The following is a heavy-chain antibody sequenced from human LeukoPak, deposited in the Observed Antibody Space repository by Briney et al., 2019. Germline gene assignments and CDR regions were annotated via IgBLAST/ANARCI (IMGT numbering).Heavy chain of an antibody. D-gene: IGHD6-13*01. Sequence: PGGSLRLSCAASGFTFSSYAMSWVRQAPGKGLEWVSTISGSGGGTYYADSVKGRFTISRDNSKNTLYLQMNSLRAEDTAVYYCAKDSRYSSSWATSWSTIYYYGMDVWGQGTTVTVSS. J-gene: IGHJ6*02. V-gene: IGHV3-23*01. CDR3: AKDSRYSSSWATSWSTIYYYGMDV. CDR2: ISGSGGGT. CDR1: GFTFSSYA.